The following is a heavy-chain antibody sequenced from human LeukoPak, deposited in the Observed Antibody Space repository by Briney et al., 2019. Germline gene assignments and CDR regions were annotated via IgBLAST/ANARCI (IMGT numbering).Heavy chain of an antibody. Sequence: PSQTLSLTCTVSGGSISSGGYYWSWIRQHPGKGLEWIGYIYYSGSTYYNPSLKSRVTISVDTSKNQFSLKLSSVTAADTAVYYCARLDYYYYYMDVWGKGTTVTVSS. CDR1: GGSISSGGYY. CDR2: IYYSGST. CDR3: ARLDYYYYYMDV. J-gene: IGHJ6*03. V-gene: IGHV4-31*03.